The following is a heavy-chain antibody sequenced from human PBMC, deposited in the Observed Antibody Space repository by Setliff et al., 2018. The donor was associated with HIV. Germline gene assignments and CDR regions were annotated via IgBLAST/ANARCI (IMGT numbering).Heavy chain of an antibody. J-gene: IGHJ4*02. CDR3: ARHHELTAHGLFDS. CDR1: GYTISSGYY. V-gene: IGHV4-38-2*01. D-gene: IGHD1-7*01. Sequence: SETLSLTCALSGYTISSGYYWAWIRQPPGKGLEWIGDIFYTGSTYYNPSLKSRFTISVDVSKNQFSLKLTSVTAADTAMYYCARHHELTAHGLFDSWGQGTLVTVSS. CDR2: IFYTGST.